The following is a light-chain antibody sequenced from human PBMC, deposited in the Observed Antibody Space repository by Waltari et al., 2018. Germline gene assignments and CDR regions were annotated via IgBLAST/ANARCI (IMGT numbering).Light chain of an antibody. CDR2: GAS. J-gene: IGKJ2*01. Sequence: EVLMTQSPATLSVSPGERGTLSCRASQSIARNFAWYQQKPGQAPRLLIYGASTRAPGVPDRFSGSGSGTEFTLTISSLQSEDFAVYYCQQYNNWRTFGQGTKVEIK. CDR1: QSIARN. V-gene: IGKV3-15*01. CDR3: QQYNNWRT.